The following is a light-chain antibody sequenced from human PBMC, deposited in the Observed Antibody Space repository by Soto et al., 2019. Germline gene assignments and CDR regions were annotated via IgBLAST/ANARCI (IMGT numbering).Light chain of an antibody. J-gene: IGLJ1*01. Sequence: QSVLTQPPSVSGSPGQSVTMSCTGTRYDVGGYNYVSWYQQHPGKAPKLIIYEVTSRPSGVSYRFSGSKSGNSASLTISGLQAEDEADYYCSSYASSSSYVFGGGTKLTVL. CDR3: SSYASSSSYV. V-gene: IGLV2-14*01. CDR1: RYDVGGYNY. CDR2: EVT.